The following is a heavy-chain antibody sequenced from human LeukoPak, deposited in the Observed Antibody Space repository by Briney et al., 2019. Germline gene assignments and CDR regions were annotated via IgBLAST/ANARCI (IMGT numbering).Heavy chain of an antibody. D-gene: IGHD5-18*01. CDR1: GFTFSRYA. J-gene: IGHJ5*02. CDR2: IWYDGSNK. CDR3: AKDGGYGPQNWFDP. Sequence: GGSLRLSCAASGFTFSRYAMHWVRQAPGKGLEWVAVIWYDGSNKYYADSVKGRFTISRDNSKNTLYLQMNSLRAEDTAVYYCAKDGGYGPQNWFDPWGQGTLVTVSS. V-gene: IGHV3-33*06.